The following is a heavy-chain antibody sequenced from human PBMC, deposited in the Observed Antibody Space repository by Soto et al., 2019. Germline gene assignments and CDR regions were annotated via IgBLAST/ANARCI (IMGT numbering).Heavy chain of an antibody. J-gene: IGHJ4*02. D-gene: IGHD6-6*01. CDR3: ASGPYSSSYYFDY. V-gene: IGHV3-53*01. CDR2: IYSGGST. CDR1: GFTVSSNY. Sequence: GGSLRLSCAASGFTVSSNYMNWVRQAPGKGLEWVSVIYSGGSTYYADSVKGRFTISRDNSKNTLYLQMNSLRAEDTAVYYCASGPYSSSYYFDYWGQGTLVTVSS.